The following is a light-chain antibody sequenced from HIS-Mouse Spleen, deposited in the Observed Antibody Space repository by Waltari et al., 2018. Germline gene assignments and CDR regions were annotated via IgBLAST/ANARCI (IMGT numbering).Light chain of an antibody. J-gene: IGLJ3*02. Sequence: QSALTQPASVSGSPGQSIPISCTGTSSDVGSYNLVSWYQQHPGKAPKLMIYEGSKRPSGVSNRFSGLQAEDEADYYCCSYAGSSTWVFGGGTKLTVL. CDR1: SSDVGSYNL. CDR2: EGS. CDR3: CSYAGSSTWV. V-gene: IGLV2-23*01.